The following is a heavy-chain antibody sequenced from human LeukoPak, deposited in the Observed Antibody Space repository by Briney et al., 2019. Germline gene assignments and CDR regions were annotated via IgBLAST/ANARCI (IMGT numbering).Heavy chain of an antibody. J-gene: IGHJ6*03. CDR1: GYTFTSYY. CDR2: INPSGGST. V-gene: IGHV1-46*01. D-gene: IGHD3-3*01. CDR3: ARDHYDFWSGYYTGYYYYYYMDV. Sequence: ASVKASCKASGYTFTSYYMHWVRQAPGQGLEWMGIINPSGGSTSYAQKFQGRVTMTRGTSTSTVYMELSSLRSEDTAVYYCARDHYDFWSGYYTGYYYYYYMDVWGKGTTVTVSS.